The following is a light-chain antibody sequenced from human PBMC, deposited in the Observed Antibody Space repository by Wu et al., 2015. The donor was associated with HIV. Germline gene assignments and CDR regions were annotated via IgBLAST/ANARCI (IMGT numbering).Light chain of an antibody. CDR3: HQSYITPYS. V-gene: IGKV1-39*01. CDR2: AAS. CDR1: QSINVY. J-gene: IGKJ2*03. Sequence: DIQMTQSPSSLSAFVGDRVTITCRASQSINVYLNWYQQKPGKAPKLLIYAASSLQSGVPSRFSGSGSESDFTLTISSLQPEDFATYYCHQSYITPYSFGQGTKVEIK.